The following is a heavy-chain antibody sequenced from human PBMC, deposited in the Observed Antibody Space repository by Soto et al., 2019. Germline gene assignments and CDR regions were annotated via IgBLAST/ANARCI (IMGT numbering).Heavy chain of an antibody. V-gene: IGHV3-23*01. CDR3: AKGVELDV. Sequence: EVLLLESGGGLVQPGGSLRLSCEASGFSFSSFAMNWVRQAPGKGLEWVSAIGDSGASTYYADSVKGRFTISRDNSRNTLYLQPNRITAEDTAVYYCAKGVELDVWGNGTTVTVSS. J-gene: IGHJ6*04. CDR1: GFSFSSFA. D-gene: IGHD1-26*01. CDR2: IGDSGAST.